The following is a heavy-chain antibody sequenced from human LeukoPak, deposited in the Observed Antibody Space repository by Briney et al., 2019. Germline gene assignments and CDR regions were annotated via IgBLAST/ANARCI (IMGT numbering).Heavy chain of an antibody. Sequence: SVKVSCKASGGTSSSYAISWVRQAPGQGLEWMGGIIPIFGTANYAQKFQGRVTITADESTSTAYMELSSLRSEDTAVYYCARPSASNRYYFDYWGQGTLVTVSS. D-gene: IGHD1-14*01. CDR3: ARPSASNRYYFDY. CDR2: IIPIFGTA. V-gene: IGHV1-69*13. CDR1: GGTSSSYA. J-gene: IGHJ4*02.